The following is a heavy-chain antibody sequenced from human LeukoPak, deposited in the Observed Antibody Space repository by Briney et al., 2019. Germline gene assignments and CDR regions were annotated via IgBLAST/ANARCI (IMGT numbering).Heavy chain of an antibody. V-gene: IGHV4-39*01. D-gene: IGHD3-3*01. CDR3: ARLQSTILGVGYFDY. CDR1: GGSISSSSYY. CDR2: IYYSGST. Sequence: SETLSLTCTVSGGSISSSSYYWGWIRQPPGKGLEWIGSIYYSGSTYYNPSLKSRVTISVDTSKNQFSLKLSSVTAADTAVYYCARLQSTILGVGYFDYWGQGTLVTVSS. J-gene: IGHJ4*02.